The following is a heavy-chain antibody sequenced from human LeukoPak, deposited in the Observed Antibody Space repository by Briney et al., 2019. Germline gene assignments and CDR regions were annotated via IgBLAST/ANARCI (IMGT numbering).Heavy chain of an antibody. CDR2: IIPIFGTA. J-gene: IGHJ4*02. D-gene: IGHD6-19*01. Sequence: SVKVSCKASGGTFSSYAISWVRQAPGQGLEWMGGIIPIFGTANYAQKFQGRVTITADKSTSTAYMELNSLRAEDTAVYYCAKGRQWLVHHFDYWGQGTLVTVSS. CDR3: AKGRQWLVHHFDY. V-gene: IGHV1-69*06. CDR1: GGTFSSYA.